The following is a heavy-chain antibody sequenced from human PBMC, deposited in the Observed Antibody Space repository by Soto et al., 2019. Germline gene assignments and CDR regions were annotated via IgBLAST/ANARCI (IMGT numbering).Heavy chain of an antibody. V-gene: IGHV1-2*02. CDR2: SNTKFGDT. Sequence: QVQLVQSGAEVKEPGDSVRVSCEASGYTFTAYYIHWLRQVPGQGLEWMGWSNTKFGDTTYAQDCQGRVTMTRDMSISTVYMELSRLTADDTAIYYCARNMDYFYGPGSGNGHGVWGEWTTVTVFS. CDR3: ARNMDYFYGPGSGNGHGV. CDR1: GYTFTAYY. J-gene: IGHJ6*04. D-gene: IGHD3-10*01.